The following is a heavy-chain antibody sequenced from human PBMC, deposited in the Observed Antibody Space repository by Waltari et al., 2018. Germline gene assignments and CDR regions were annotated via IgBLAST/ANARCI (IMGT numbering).Heavy chain of an antibody. CDR3: TKRAAVPGWWDY. J-gene: IGHJ4*02. Sequence: EVQLVESGGGLIQPGGSLRLSCAASGFTVNSYYMSWVRHTPGKGLGWGSVMYSNGDTYYAEAVRGRFTISRDSSKNTVYLQMNSVRGEDTAIYYCTKRAAVPGWWDYWGQGTLVTVSS. CDR2: MYSNGDT. CDR1: GFTVNSYY. V-gene: IGHV3-53*01. D-gene: IGHD6-19*01.